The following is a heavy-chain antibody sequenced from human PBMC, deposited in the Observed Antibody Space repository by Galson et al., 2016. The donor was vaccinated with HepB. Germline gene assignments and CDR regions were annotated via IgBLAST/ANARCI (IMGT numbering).Heavy chain of an antibody. J-gene: IGHJ4*02. CDR1: GFTFDDYA. Sequence: SLRLSCAASGFTFDDYAMHWVRQAPGKGLEWVSSISWNSGNIGHADSVKGRFNISRDNAKNSLYLQMNSLRAADTALYYCARGYLNYFEHWGQGTLVTVSS. CDR2: ISWNSGNI. CDR3: ARGYLNYFEH. D-gene: IGHD2-15*01. V-gene: IGHV3-9*01.